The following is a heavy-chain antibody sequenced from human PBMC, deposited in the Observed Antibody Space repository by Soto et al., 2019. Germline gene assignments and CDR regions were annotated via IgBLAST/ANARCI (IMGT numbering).Heavy chain of an antibody. CDR3: AKDLRAAAGNTLQH. CDR2: IYYSGST. J-gene: IGHJ1*01. V-gene: IGHV4-30-4*01. CDR1: GGSISSGDYY. D-gene: IGHD6-13*01. Sequence: SETLSLTCTVSGGSISSGDYYWSWIRQPPGKGLEWIGYIYYSGSTYYNPSLKSRVTISVDTSKNQFSLKLSSVTAEDTAVYYCAKDLRAAAGNTLQHWGQGTLVTVSS.